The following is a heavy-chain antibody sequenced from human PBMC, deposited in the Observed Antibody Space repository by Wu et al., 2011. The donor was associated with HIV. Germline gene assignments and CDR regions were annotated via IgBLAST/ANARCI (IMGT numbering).Heavy chain of an antibody. J-gene: IGHJ1*01. CDR1: GYTFSNYY. CDR3: AREWRYCTGGSPCPSEYLQH. V-gene: IGHV1-46*01. CDR2: LNPNGGRT. Sequence: QVQLVQSGAEVKKPGASVKVSCKASGYTFSNYYMHWVRQAPGQGLEWMGILNPNGGRTSYAQNFQGRITIIADEAASTVYMQLNRLKPDDTALYYCAREWRYCTGGSPCPSEYLQHWGQGTLV. D-gene: IGHD2-8*02.